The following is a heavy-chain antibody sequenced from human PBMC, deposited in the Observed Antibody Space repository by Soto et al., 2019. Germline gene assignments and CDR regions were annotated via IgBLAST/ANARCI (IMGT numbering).Heavy chain of an antibody. J-gene: IGHJ6*02. CDR2: INHSGST. D-gene: IGHD3-3*01. CDR1: GGSFSGYY. V-gene: IGHV4-34*01. CDR3: ARGRYYDFWSGHYYYYGMDV. Sequence: PSETLSLTCAVYGGSFSGYYWSWIRQPPGKGLEWIGEINHSGSTNYNPSLKSRVTISVDTSKNQFSLKLSSVTAADTAVYYCARGRYYDFWSGHYYYYGMDVWGQGTTVTVSS.